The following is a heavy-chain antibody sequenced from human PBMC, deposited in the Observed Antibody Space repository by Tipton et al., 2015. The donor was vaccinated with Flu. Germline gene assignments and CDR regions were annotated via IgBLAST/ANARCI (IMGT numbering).Heavy chain of an antibody. CDR3: ARERRGGWPFYDAFDF. CDR1: RDSMRSDYF. Sequence: TLSLTCTVSRDSMRSDYFWGWIRQAPGKGLEWIGNIHYSGSPHYNPSLKSRVTISIDTSKNQFSLRLSSVTAADTAVYYCARERRGGWPFYDAFDFWGQGTTVTVSS. CDR2: IHYSGSP. D-gene: IGHD6-19*01. V-gene: IGHV4-38-2*02. J-gene: IGHJ3*01.